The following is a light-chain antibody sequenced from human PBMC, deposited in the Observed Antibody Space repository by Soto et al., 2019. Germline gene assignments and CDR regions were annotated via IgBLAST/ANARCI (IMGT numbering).Light chain of an antibody. V-gene: IGKV3-15*01. CDR1: QSVASN. Sequence: EIVMTQSPASLSVSPGESVTLSCRASQSVASNLAWYQQKPGQAPRLLIYGTSTRATGIPARFSGSGSGTEFTLTISSLHSEDFAVYYCQQYNSWPPITFGQGTRLEIK. CDR3: QQYNSWPPIT. J-gene: IGKJ5*01. CDR2: GTS.